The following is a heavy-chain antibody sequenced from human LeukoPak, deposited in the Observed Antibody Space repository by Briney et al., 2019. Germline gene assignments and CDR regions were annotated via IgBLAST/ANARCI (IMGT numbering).Heavy chain of an antibody. CDR2: ISSSSNTI. D-gene: IGHD3-22*01. CDR1: GFTFSSYE. CDR3: AKSGGSSGKALGY. V-gene: IGHV3-48*01. Sequence: GGSMRLSCAASGFTFSSYEMNWVRQAPGKGLEWVSYISSSSNTIYYADSVKGRFTISRENSKNTLYLQMNSLRAEDTAVYYCAKSGGSSGKALGYWGQGTLVTVSS. J-gene: IGHJ4*02.